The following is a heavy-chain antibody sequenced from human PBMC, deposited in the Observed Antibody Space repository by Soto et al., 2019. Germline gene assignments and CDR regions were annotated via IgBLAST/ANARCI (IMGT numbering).Heavy chain of an antibody. Sequence: ASVKVSCKASGYTFTSYGISWVRQAPGQGLEWMGWISAYNGNTNYAQKLQGRVTMTTDTSTSTAYMELRSLRSDDTAVYYCASTYYYGSGSYENGMDVWGQGTTVTVS. V-gene: IGHV1-18*01. CDR1: GYTFTSYG. J-gene: IGHJ6*02. CDR2: ISAYNGNT. D-gene: IGHD3-10*01. CDR3: ASTYYYGSGSYENGMDV.